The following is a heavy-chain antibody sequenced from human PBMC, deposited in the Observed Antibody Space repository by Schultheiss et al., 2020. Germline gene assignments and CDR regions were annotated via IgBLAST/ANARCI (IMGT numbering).Heavy chain of an antibody. V-gene: IGHV4-34*11. D-gene: IGHD2-2*01. CDR3: ASVEVPANWFDP. Sequence: SQTLSLTCAVYGGSFSGYYWSWIRQPPGKGLEWIGYIYYSGSTNYNPSLKSRVTISVDTSKNQFSLKLSSVTAADTAVYYCASVEVPANWFDPWGQGTLVTVSS. J-gene: IGHJ5*02. CDR1: GGSFSGYY. CDR2: IYYSGST.